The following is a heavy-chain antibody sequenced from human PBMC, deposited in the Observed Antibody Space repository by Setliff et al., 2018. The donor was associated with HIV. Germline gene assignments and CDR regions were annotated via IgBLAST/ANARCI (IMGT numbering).Heavy chain of an antibody. D-gene: IGHD6-13*01. V-gene: IGHV1-46*01. Sequence: ASVKVSCKASGYTFTSCFLHWVRQAPGQGLEYMGIINPSDGSADYVEKFQDRVTITRDTSTSTVYMEMSSLRSEDTAIYYCAKEYHTAATGTRVANYFYYWGQGTLVTVSS. CDR2: INPSDGSA. CDR1: GYTFTSCF. CDR3: AKEYHTAATGTRVANYFYY. J-gene: IGHJ4*02.